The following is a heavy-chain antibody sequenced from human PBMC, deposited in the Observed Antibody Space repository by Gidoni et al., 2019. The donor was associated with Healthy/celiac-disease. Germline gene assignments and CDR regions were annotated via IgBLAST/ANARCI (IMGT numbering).Heavy chain of an antibody. CDR2: IYSGGST. CDR3: ARDEDYFDY. Sequence: EVQLVETGGGLIQPGGSLRLSCAASGFTVSSNYMSWVRQAPWKGLEWVSVIYSGGSTYYADSVESRFTISRDNSKNTLYLQMNSLRAEDTAVYYCARDEDYFDYWGQGTLVTVSS. J-gene: IGHJ4*02. CDR1: GFTVSSNY. V-gene: IGHV3-53*02.